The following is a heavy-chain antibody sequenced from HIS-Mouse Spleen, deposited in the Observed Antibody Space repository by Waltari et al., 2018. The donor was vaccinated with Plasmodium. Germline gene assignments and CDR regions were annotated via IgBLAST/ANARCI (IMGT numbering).Heavy chain of an antibody. CDR2: IKQDGSEK. J-gene: IGHJ2*01. CDR1: GFTFSSYW. V-gene: IGHV3-7*01. Sequence: EVQLVESGGGLVQPGGSLRLSWADLGFTFSSYWMSWVRQAPGKGLEWVANIKQDGSEKYYVDSVKGRFTISRDNAKNSLYLQMNSLRAEDTAVYYCASSWYWYFDLWGRGTLVTVSS. CDR3: ASSWYWYFDL. D-gene: IGHD6-13*01.